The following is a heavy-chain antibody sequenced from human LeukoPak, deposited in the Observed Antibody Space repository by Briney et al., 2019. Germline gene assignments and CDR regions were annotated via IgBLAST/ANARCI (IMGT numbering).Heavy chain of an antibody. CDR2: IYSGGST. CDR1: GFTFGTYD. Sequence: GGSLRLSCAASGFTFGTYDMSWVRQAPGKGLEWVSVIYSGGSTYYADSVKGRFTISRDNSKNTLYLQMNSLRAEDTAVYYCADYRKPQGLDYWGQGTLVTVSS. D-gene: IGHD1-14*01. CDR3: ADYRKPQGLDY. V-gene: IGHV3-53*01. J-gene: IGHJ4*02.